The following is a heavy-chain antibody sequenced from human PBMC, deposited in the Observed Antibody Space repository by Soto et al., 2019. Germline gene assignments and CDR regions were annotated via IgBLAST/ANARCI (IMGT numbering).Heavy chain of an antibody. Sequence: PGGSLRLSCAASGFIFSDYWMHWVRRAPGKGLVWVARINSDGSTTSYADSVKDRFTISRDNAKNTLYLQMNSLRAEDTAVYYCARVSGGATGFDYWGQGTLVTVSS. CDR1: GFIFSDYW. CDR3: ARVSGGATGFDY. J-gene: IGHJ4*02. D-gene: IGHD1-26*01. V-gene: IGHV3-74*01. CDR2: INSDGSTT.